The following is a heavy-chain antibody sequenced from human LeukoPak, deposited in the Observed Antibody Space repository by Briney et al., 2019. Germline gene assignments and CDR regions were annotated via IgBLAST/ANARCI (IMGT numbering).Heavy chain of an antibody. Sequence: PSETLSLTCTVSGGSISSYYWSWIRQPPGKGLEWIGYINYSGSTNYNPSLTSRVTISVDTSKNQFSLKLSSVTAADTAVYYCARWDILTGLDYWGQGTLVTVSS. CDR1: GGSISSYY. D-gene: IGHD3-9*01. CDR3: ARWDILTGLDY. V-gene: IGHV4-59*01. CDR2: INYSGST. J-gene: IGHJ4*02.